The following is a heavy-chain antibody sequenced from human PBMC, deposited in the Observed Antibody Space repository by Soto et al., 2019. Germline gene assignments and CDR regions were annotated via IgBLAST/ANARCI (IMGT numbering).Heavy chain of an antibody. J-gene: IGHJ3*02. Sequence: GASVKVSCKASGGTFSSYAISWVRQAPGQGLEWMGGIIPIFGTANYAQKFQGRVTITADESTSTAYMELSSLRSEDTAVYYCARVPGYSSSWPQVRAFDIWGQGTMVTVSS. V-gene: IGHV1-69*13. CDR1: GGTFSSYA. CDR2: IIPIFGTA. CDR3: ARVPGYSSSWPQVRAFDI. D-gene: IGHD6-13*01.